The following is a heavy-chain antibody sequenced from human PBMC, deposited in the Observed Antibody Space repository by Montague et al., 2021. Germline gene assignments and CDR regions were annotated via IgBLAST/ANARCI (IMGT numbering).Heavy chain of an antibody. CDR2: IQGDGNNK. CDR1: GFSFSNYG. V-gene: IGHV3-74*01. D-gene: IGHD1-14*01. J-gene: IGHJ4*02. Sequence: SLRLSCAASGFSFSNYGMHWVRQAPGKGLVWVSRIQGDGNNKNYADSVKGRFIISRDNAKNTLYLHMDSLRAGDTSFYYCVRDGHAYNFDYWGQGTLVTVSS. CDR3: VRDGHAYNFDY.